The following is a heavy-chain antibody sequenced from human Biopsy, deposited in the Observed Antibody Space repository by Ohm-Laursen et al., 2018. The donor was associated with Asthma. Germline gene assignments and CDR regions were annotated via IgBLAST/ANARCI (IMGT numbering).Heavy chain of an antibody. Sequence: SETLSLTCTVSGASITSSAYYWGWIRQTPGKGLEWLGDTHHSGYTNYNPSLSSRLTLSVDTSKNQFSLRLTSVTAADTAVYYCAGFCSGGNCPDHWGQGTLVTVSS. CDR2: THHSGYT. CDR3: AGFCSGGNCPDH. V-gene: IGHV4-39*07. J-gene: IGHJ4*02. CDR1: GASITSSAYY. D-gene: IGHD2-15*01.